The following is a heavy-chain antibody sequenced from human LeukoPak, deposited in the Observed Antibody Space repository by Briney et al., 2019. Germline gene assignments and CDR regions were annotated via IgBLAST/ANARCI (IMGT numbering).Heavy chain of an antibody. CDR2: TYYRSKWYN. J-gene: IGHJ3*02. CDR1: GDSVSSNSAA. Sequence: SQTLSLTCAIYGDSVSSNSAAWNWIRQSPSRGLEWLGRTYYRSKWYNDYAVSVKSRITINPDTSKNQFSLKLSSVTAADTAVYYCARNLYGANAFDIWGQGTMVTVSS. CDR3: ARNLYGANAFDI. D-gene: IGHD4-17*01. V-gene: IGHV6-1*01.